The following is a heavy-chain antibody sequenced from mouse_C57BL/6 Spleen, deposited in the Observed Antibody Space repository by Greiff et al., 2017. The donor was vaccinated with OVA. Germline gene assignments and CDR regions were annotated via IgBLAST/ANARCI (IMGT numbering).Heavy chain of an antibody. CDR3: ARPVYSNYVWFAY. Sequence: DVKLVESGGGLVKPGGSLKLSCAASGFTFSSYTMSWVRQTPEKRLEWVATISGGGGNTYYPDSVKGRFTISRDNAKNTLYLQMSSLRSEDTALYYCARPVYSNYVWFAYWGQGTLVTVSA. CDR2: ISGGGGNT. D-gene: IGHD2-5*01. J-gene: IGHJ3*01. V-gene: IGHV5-9*01. CDR1: GFTFSSYT.